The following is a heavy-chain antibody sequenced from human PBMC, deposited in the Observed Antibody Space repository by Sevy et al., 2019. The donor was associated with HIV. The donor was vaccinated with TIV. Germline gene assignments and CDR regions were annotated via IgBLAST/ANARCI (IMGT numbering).Heavy chain of an antibody. CDR3: ARESGSGWYVDS. D-gene: IGHD6-19*01. CDR2: IFSDGNYQ. CDR1: GFTFSNYG. V-gene: IGHV3-33*08. J-gene: IGHJ4*02. Sequence: GVSLRLSCSTFGFTFSNYGMHWVRQAPGRGLEWVAAIFSDGNYQYYADSVKGRVTISRDNSKNTLYLQMSSLRADDTAMYYCARESGSGWYVDSWGRGTLVTVSS.